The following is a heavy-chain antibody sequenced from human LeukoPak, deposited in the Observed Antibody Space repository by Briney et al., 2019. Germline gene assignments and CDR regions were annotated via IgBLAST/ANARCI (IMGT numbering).Heavy chain of an antibody. CDR3: ARDGVYCSNGICYQKYYFDY. J-gene: IGHJ4*02. D-gene: IGHD2-8*01. Sequence: SETLSLTCTVSGGSISSYYGSWIRQPAGKGLEWIGHIYTSGSTNYNPSLNSRVTMSVDTSKNQFSLKLSSVTAADTAVYYCARDGVYCSNGICYQKYYFDYWGQGTLVTVSS. CDR1: GGSISSYY. V-gene: IGHV4-4*07. CDR2: IYTSGST.